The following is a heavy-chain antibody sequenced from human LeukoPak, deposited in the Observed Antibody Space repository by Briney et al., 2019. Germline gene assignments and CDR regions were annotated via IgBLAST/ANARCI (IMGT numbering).Heavy chain of an antibody. Sequence: GASVKVSCKASGYTFTGYYVHWVRQAPGKGLEWMGRINPNSGDTNYAQKVQGRDTMTRDTSISTAYMELSRLRSDDTAVYYCARDYCGGDCFPDYWGQGTLVTVSS. CDR3: ARDYCGGDCFPDY. CDR2: INPNSGDT. V-gene: IGHV1-2*06. CDR1: GYTFTGYY. J-gene: IGHJ4*02. D-gene: IGHD2-21*02.